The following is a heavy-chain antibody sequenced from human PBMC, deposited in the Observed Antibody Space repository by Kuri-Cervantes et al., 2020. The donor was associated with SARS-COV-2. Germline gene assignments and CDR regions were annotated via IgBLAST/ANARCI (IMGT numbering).Heavy chain of an antibody. V-gene: IGHV4-38-2*02. Sequence: SETLSLTCTVSGYSISSGYYWGWIRQPPGKGLEWIGSIYHSGSTYYNPSLKSRVTISVDTSKNQFSLKLSSVTAADTAVYYCARGPGSYHIWYYFDYWGQGTLVTVSS. CDR2: IYHSGST. CDR3: ARGPGSYHIWYYFDY. J-gene: IGHJ4*02. D-gene: IGHD1-26*01. CDR1: GYSISSGYY.